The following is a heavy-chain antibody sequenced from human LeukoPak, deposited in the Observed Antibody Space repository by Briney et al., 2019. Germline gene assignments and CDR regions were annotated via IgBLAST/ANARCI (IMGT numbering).Heavy chain of an antibody. CDR2: IIPIFGTA. CDR3: ARAPGNWFDP. Sequence: GASVKVSCQASRGTFSSYAISWVRQAPGQGLEWMGGIIPIFGTANYAQKFQGRVTITADESTSTAYMELSSLRSEDTAVYYCARAPGNWFDPWGQGTLVTVSS. J-gene: IGHJ5*02. V-gene: IGHV1-69*13. CDR1: RGTFSSYA.